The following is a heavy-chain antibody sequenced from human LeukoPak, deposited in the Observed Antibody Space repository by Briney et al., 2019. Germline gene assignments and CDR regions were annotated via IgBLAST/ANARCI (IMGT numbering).Heavy chain of an antibody. V-gene: IGHV4-61*10. J-gene: IGHJ4*02. D-gene: IGHD6-19*01. CDR2: IYYSGST. CDR3: ARGSYSSGWYPTEYYFDY. CDR1: GGSISSGSYY. Sequence: SETLSLTCTVSGGSISSGSYYWSWIRQPAGKGLEWIGYIYYSGSTNYNPSLKSRVTISVDTSKNQFSLKLSSVTAADTAVYYCARGSYSSGWYPTEYYFDYWGQGTLVTVSS.